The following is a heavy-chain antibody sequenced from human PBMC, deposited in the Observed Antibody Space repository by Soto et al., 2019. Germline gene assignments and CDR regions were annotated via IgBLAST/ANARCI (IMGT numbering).Heavy chain of an antibody. Sequence: EVQLVESGGGSVQPGGSLRLSCAASGFTFSSYSMNWVRQAPGKGLEWVSYISSSSRTIYYADSVKGRFTISRDNAKNSLYGQMNSLRAGYTAVYYCARGRFDYYDSSGEWRFDPWGQGTRVTVSS. CDR3: ARGRFDYYDSSGEWRFDP. J-gene: IGHJ5*02. V-gene: IGHV3-48*01. CDR1: GFTFSSYS. D-gene: IGHD3-22*01. CDR2: ISSSSRTI.